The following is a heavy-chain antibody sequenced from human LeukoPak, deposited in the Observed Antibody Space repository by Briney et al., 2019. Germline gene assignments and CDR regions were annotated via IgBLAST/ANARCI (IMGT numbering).Heavy chain of an antibody. CDR1: GFTFSSYS. J-gene: IGHJ4*02. CDR2: ISSSSAYM. V-gene: IGHV3-21*01. Sequence: GSLRLSCAASGFTFSSYSMNWVRPAPGERLEWVSSISSSSAYMYYADAVKGRFTISRDDAKNSLFLQMNSLRAEDTAVYYCARVWSDCSYTNCYISEYWGQGTLVTVSS. CDR3: ARVWSDCSYTNCYISEY. D-gene: IGHD2-2*02.